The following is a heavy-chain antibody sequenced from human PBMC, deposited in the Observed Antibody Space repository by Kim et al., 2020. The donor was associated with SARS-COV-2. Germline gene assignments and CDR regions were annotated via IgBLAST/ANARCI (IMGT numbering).Heavy chain of an antibody. Sequence: ASVKVSCKASGYTFTGYYMHWVRQAPGQGLEWMGRINLNSGGTNYAQKFQGRVTMTRDTSISTAYMELSRLRSDDTALYYCARDGSIAVASTYSDYWGQGTVVTVSS. CDR2: INLNSGGT. CDR3: ARDGSIAVASTYSDY. V-gene: IGHV1-2*06. CDR1: GYTFTGYY. J-gene: IGHJ4*02. D-gene: IGHD6-19*01.